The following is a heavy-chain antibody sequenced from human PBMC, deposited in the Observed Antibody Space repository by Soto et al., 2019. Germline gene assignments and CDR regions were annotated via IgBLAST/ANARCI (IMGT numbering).Heavy chain of an antibody. CDR1: GYTFTSYD. CDR3: ARSITLLYYYYYGMDV. CDR2: MNPNSGNT. Sequence: QVQLVQSGAEVKKPGASVKVSCKASGYTFTSYDINWVRQATGQGLEWMGLMNPNSGNTGYAQKFQGRVTMTRNTSISTAYMELSSLISEDTAVYYCARSITLLYYYYYGMDVWGQGTTVTVSS. V-gene: IGHV1-8*01. D-gene: IGHD3-10*01. J-gene: IGHJ6*02.